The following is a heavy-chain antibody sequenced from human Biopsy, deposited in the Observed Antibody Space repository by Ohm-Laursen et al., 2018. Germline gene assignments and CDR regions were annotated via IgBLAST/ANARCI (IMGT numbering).Heavy chain of an antibody. D-gene: IGHD2-15*01. CDR2: IWYDGSNK. CDR3: ARAYPPPGRRLVVVAGDFDC. CDR1: GFTFSSYG. J-gene: IGHJ4*02. V-gene: IGHV3-33*01. Sequence: LSLTCAASGFTFSSYGIHWVRQAPAKGLEWVAVIWYDGSNKYAADSVKGRFSISRDNAKNSLHLQMNSLRAEDTAVYYCARAYPPPGRRLVVVAGDFDCWGQGTRVTVSS.